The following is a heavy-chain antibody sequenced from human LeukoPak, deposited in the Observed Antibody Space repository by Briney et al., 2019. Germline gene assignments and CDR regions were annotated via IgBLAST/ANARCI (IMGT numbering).Heavy chain of an antibody. CDR3: ARGGSRSWNGFDY. D-gene: IGHD6-13*01. CDR2: INTDGSST. J-gene: IGHJ4*02. V-gene: IGHV3-74*01. CDR1: GFTVSSNY. Sequence: GGSLRLSCAASGFTVSSNYMSWVRQAPGKGLEWVSRINTDGSSTSYADSVKGRFTISRDNAKNTLYLQMNSLRAEDTAVYYCARGGSRSWNGFDYWGRGTLVTVSS.